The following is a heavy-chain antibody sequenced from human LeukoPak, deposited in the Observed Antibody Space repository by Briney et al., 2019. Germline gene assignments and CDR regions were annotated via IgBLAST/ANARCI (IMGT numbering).Heavy chain of an antibody. J-gene: IGHJ6*03. CDR3: VRGSLASGVVVYYYYYLDV. Sequence: GGSLRLSCAASGFTFSNHAMTWVRQAPGKGLEWVSVISGDGGTTYYADSVKGRFTISRDNSKNSLYLQMNSLRAEDTAVYYCVRGSLASGVVVYYYYYLDVWGKGTTVTVSS. CDR1: GFTFSNHA. CDR2: ISGDGGTT. V-gene: IGHV3-23*01. D-gene: IGHD3-3*01.